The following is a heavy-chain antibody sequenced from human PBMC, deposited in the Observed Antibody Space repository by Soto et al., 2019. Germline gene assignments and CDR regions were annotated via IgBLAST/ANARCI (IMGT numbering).Heavy chain of an antibody. Sequence: QVQLVQSGAEVKKPGSSVKVSCKASGGTFSSYAISWVRQAPGQGLEWMGGIIPIFGTANYAQKFQGRVTITADESTSTAYMELSSLRSEDTAVYYCARDRGRIVVVVAATQFDAFGIWGQGTMVTVSS. CDR1: GGTFSSYA. J-gene: IGHJ3*02. CDR3: ARDRGRIVVVVAATQFDAFGI. D-gene: IGHD2-15*01. V-gene: IGHV1-69*01. CDR2: IIPIFGTA.